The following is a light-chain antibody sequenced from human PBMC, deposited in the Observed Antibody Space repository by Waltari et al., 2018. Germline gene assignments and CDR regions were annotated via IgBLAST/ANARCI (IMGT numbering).Light chain of an antibody. CDR3: QQYFSPPFT. CDR2: WAS. V-gene: IGKV4-1*01. Sequence: DIVMTQSPDSLAVSLGERATINCKSIQCVLYRSNNKNSLAWYQQKPGQPPYLLLDWASTRESGVPDRFTGSGSGTDFTLTITSLQAEDVAVYYCQQYFSPPFTFGPGTKVEI. J-gene: IGKJ3*01. CDR1: QCVLYRSNNKNS.